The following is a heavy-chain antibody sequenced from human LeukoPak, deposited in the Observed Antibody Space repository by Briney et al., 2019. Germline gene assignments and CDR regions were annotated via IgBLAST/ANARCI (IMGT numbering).Heavy chain of an antibody. CDR1: GFSFSTSA. J-gene: IGHJ4*02. D-gene: IGHD2-2*01. CDR3: AKDSRYCSSTSCYSASDY. V-gene: IGHV3-23*01. CDR2: ISGSGGTT. Sequence: GGSLRLSCAASGFSFSTSAMTWVRQAPGKGLEWVSKISGSGGTTYYADSVKGRFTISRDNSKNTLYLQMNSLRAEDTAVYYCAKDSRYCSSTSCYSASDYWGQGTLVTVSS.